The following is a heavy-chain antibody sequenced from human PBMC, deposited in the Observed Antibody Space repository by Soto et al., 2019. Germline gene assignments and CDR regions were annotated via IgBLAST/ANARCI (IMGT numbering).Heavy chain of an antibody. CDR3: ASPPQYDSSGYGPFDY. J-gene: IGHJ4*02. V-gene: IGHV1-69*13. D-gene: IGHD3-22*01. CDR2: IIPIFGTA. Sequence: GASVKVSCKASGGTFSSYAISWVRQAPGQGLEWMGGIIPIFGTANYAQKFQGRVTITADESTSTAYMELSSLRSEDTAVYYCASPPQYDSSGYGPFDYWGQGTLVTVSS. CDR1: GGTFSSYA.